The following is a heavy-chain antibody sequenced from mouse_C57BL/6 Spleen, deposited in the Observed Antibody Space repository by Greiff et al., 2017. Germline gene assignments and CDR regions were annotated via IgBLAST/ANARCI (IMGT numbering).Heavy chain of an antibody. CDR2: IWGVGST. CDR1: GFSLTSYG. J-gene: IGHJ3*01. V-gene: IGHV2-6*01. D-gene: IGHD4-1*01. Sequence: VQLQESGPGLVAPSQCLSITCTVSGFSLTSYGVDWVRQSPGKGLEWLGVIWGVGSTNYNSALKSRLCISKDNSNRQDFLKMNSLQTDDTAMYYCASGLGGAWCAYGGQGTLVTVSA. CDR3: ASGLGGAWCAY.